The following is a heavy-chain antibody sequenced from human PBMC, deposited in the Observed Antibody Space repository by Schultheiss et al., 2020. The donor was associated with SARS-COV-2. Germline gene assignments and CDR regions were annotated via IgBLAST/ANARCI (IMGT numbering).Heavy chain of an antibody. Sequence: SETLSLTCTVSGGSISSSSYYWGWIRQPPGKGLEWIGRIYTSGSTNYNPSLKSRVTMSVDTSKNQFSLKLSSVTAADTAVYYCARASSLGIDSSGYYSYWYFDLWGRGTLVTVSS. D-gene: IGHD3-22*01. CDR2: IYTSGST. CDR1: GGSISSSSYY. J-gene: IGHJ2*01. CDR3: ARASSLGIDSSGYYSYWYFDL. V-gene: IGHV4-39*07.